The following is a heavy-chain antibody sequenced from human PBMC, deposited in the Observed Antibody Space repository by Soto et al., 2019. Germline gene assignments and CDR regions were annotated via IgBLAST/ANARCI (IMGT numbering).Heavy chain of an antibody. CDR1: GGSISTCD. CDR3: ATLPPRIVVTILPFPS. J-gene: IGHJ4*02. V-gene: IGHV4-59*08. D-gene: IGHD2-21*01. CDR2: IYHSGST. Sequence: SETLSLTWTVSGGSISTCDWSWVRQPPGKGLEWIGYIYHSGSTNYNPSLESRVTMSVDTSKNQFSLKLSSVTAADTAVYYCATLPPRIVVTILPFPSWGQGTQVTVSS.